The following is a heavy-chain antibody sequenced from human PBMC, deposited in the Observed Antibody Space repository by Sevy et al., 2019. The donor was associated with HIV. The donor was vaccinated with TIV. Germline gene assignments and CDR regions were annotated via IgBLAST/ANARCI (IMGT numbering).Heavy chain of an antibody. CDR2: ISYDGSNK. Sequence: GGSLRLSCAASGFTFSSYAMHWVRQAPGKGLEWVAVISYDGSNKYYADSVKGRFTISRDNSKNTLYLQMNSLRAEDTAVYYCGREMGGYGSGRPIGYMDVWGKGTTVTVSS. CDR3: GREMGGYGSGRPIGYMDV. D-gene: IGHD5-18*01. J-gene: IGHJ6*03. V-gene: IGHV3-30-3*01. CDR1: GFTFSSYA.